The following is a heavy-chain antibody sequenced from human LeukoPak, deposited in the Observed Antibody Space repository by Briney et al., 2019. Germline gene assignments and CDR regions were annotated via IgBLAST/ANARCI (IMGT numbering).Heavy chain of an antibody. CDR3: VRVVGEAFFDY. CDR1: GFTFSDHY. D-gene: IGHD1-26*01. V-gene: IGHV3-72*01. J-gene: IGHJ4*02. CDR2: TRKKVNSYTT. Sequence: GGSLRLSCEASGFTFSDHYMDWVRQAPGKGLEWVGRTRKKVNSYTTEYAASVKGRFTISRDDSKNSLYLQLDSLKTEDTAVYYCVRVVGEAFFDYWGQGTLVTVSS.